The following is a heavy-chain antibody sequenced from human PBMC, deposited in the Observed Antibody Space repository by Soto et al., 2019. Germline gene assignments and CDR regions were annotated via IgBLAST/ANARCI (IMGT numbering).Heavy chain of an antibody. V-gene: IGHV4-34*01. CDR3: ARDDIVVVPAAIGETYYYYGMDV. CDR1: GGSFSCYY. D-gene: IGHD2-2*01. CDR2: INHSGST. Sequence: SETLSLTCAVYGGSFSCYYWSWIRQPPGKGLEWIGEINHSGSTNYNPSLKSRVTISVDTSKNQFSLKLSSVTAADTAVYYCARDDIVVVPAAIGETYYYYGMDVWGQGTTVTVSS. J-gene: IGHJ6*02.